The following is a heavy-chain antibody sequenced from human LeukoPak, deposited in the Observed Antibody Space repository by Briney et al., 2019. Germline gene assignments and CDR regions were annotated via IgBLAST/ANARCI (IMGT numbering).Heavy chain of an antibody. D-gene: IGHD3-3*02. CDR3: ARGGIGLGY. V-gene: IGHV1-69*04. J-gene: IGHJ4*02. CDR1: GDTFTSYA. CDR2: LIPIVDVA. Sequence: ASVTVSCTASGDTFTSYAFNWERQAPGQRPEWMGRLIPIVDVANYAPKFQDRVTMTADTATSTAYMELTSLRSEDSAVYYCARGGIGLGYWGQGTLVTVSS.